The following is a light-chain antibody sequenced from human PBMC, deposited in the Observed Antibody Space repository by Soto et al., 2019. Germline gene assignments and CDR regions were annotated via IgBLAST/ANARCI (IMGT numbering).Light chain of an antibody. CDR2: DAS. Sequence: ETVLTQSPGTLSLSPGERAPISCRAGQSVSSSSLAWYQQKAGQAPRILIYDASSRATGIPDRFNGSWSGTDFTLTISRLEPEDVAVYYCQQYGNSPQTLGQGTKVDIK. J-gene: IGKJ1*01. V-gene: IGKV3-20*01. CDR3: QQYGNSPQT. CDR1: QSVSSSS.